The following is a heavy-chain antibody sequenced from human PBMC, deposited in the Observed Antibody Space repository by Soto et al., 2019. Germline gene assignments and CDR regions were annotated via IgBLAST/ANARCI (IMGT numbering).Heavy chain of an antibody. J-gene: IGHJ5*02. CDR3: ARLKQDYAVA. D-gene: IGHD3-16*01. CDR1: GYTFTSYD. CDR2: MKPNSGNT. Sequence: QVQLVQSGAEVKKPGASVKVSCKASGYTFTSYDINWVRLATGQGLEWMGWMKPNSGNTAYAQKFQGRVTMTRNTSISTDYMELSSLGSEDTAVYYCARLKQDYAVAWGQGTLVTVSS. V-gene: IGHV1-8*01.